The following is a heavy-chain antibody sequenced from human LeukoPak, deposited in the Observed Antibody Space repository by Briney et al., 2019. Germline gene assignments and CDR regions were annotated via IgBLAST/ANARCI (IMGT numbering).Heavy chain of an antibody. J-gene: IGHJ4*02. CDR1: GFTFNNYA. CDR3: GKTTTGYSSGRYPAWPVDY. CDR2: IFVSGGSA. D-gene: IGHD6-19*01. Sequence: PGGSLRLSCTASGFTFNNYAMYWVRQAPGKGLEWVSGIFVSGGSAHYAESVKGRFTISRDNSKNTVYLQMNSLRAEDTAVYYCGKTTTGYSSGRYPAWPVDYWGQGTLVTVSS. V-gene: IGHV3-23*01.